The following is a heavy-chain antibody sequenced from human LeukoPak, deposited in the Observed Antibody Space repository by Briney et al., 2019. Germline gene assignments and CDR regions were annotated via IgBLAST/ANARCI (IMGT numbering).Heavy chain of an antibody. J-gene: IGHJ4*02. D-gene: IGHD1-26*01. CDR1: GFTFSIYW. Sequence: AGSLRLSCAASGFTFSIYWMSWVRQAPGKGLEWVANINQDGSAEYYVDSVKGRFIMSRDNTNNALYLQMNSLRDEDTAMYYCARAGDVGATDYWGQGTLVTVSS. CDR3: ARAGDVGATDY. V-gene: IGHV3-7*01. CDR2: INQDGSAE.